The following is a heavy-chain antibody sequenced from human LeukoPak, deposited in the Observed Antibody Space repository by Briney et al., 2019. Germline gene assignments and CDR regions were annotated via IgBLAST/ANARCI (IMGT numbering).Heavy chain of an antibody. CDR2: ISGSAGST. D-gene: IGHD3-16*01. Sequence: GGSLRLSCAASRFTFSNYAMTWVRQAPGKGLEWVSTISGSAGSTYYADSVKGRFTISRDNSKNTLSLQMNSLRAEDTAVYYCAKAHTASLSRGYLDYWGQGTLVTVSS. CDR1: RFTFSNYA. J-gene: IGHJ4*02. CDR3: AKAHTASLSRGYLDY. V-gene: IGHV3-23*01.